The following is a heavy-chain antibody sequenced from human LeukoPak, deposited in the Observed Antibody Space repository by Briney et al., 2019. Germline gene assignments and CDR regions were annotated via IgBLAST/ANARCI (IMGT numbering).Heavy chain of an antibody. CDR2: INHSGST. CDR1: GGSFSGYY. J-gene: IGHJ6*03. D-gene: IGHD6-19*01. CDR3: ASGSGWPYYMDV. V-gene: IGHV4-34*01. Sequence: SETLSLTCAVYGGSFSGYYWSWIRQPPGKGLEWIGEINHSGSTNYNPSLKSRVTISVDTSKNQFSLKPSSVTAADTAVYYCASGSGWPYYMDVWGKGTTVIISS.